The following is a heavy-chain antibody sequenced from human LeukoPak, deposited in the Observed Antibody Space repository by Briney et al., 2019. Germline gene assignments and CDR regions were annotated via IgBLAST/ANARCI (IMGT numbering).Heavy chain of an antibody. CDR2: IIPIFGTA. CDR3: ASYSNWGDFDS. V-gene: IGHV1-69*06. Sequence: SVKVSCKASGGTFSSYAISWVRQAPGQGLEWMGGIIPIFGTANYAQKFQGRVTFTADNSTTTTFMELSSLRSEDTALYFCASYSNWGDFDSWGQGTLVTVSS. D-gene: IGHD7-27*01. CDR1: GGTFSSYA. J-gene: IGHJ4*02.